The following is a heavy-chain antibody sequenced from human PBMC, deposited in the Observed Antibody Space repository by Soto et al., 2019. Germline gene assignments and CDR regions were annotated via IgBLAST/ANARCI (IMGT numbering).Heavy chain of an antibody. V-gene: IGHV3-30-3*01. CDR1: GFTFSSYA. CDR2: ISYDGSNK. Sequence: QVQLVESGGGVVQPGRSLRLSCAASGFTFSSYAMHWVRQAPGKGLEWVAVISYDGSNKYYADSVKGRFTISRDNSKNTLYLQMNSLRAEDTAVYYCARTIAVGSYGMDVWGQGTMVTVSS. CDR3: ARTIAVGSYGMDV. J-gene: IGHJ6*02. D-gene: IGHD6-19*01.